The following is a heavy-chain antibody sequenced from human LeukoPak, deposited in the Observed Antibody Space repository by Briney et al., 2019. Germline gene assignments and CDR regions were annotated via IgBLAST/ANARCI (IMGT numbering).Heavy chain of an antibody. CDR1: GDSISTSNFH. D-gene: IGHD3/OR15-3a*01. Sequence: SETLSLTCTVSGDSISTSNFHWGWIRQPPGKGLEWIGSLDYSGTTYYNPSLNTRVTLSVDTSENQISLSLISVTDADRAVYYCARSRSNSRTDFEYWGQGTLVTVSS. J-gene: IGHJ4*02. V-gene: IGHV4-39*07. CDR3: ARSRSNSRTDFEY. CDR2: LDYSGTT.